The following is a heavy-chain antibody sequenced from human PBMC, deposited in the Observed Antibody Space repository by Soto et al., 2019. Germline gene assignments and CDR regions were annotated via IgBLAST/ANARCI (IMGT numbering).Heavy chain of an antibody. CDR3: TTDFWRKLETTVPDNYYYYYMDV. J-gene: IGHJ6*03. Sequence: GGSLRLSCAASGFTFSNAWMSWVRQAPGKGLEWVGRIKSKTDGGTTDYAAPVKGRFTISRDDSKNTLYLQMNSLKTEDTAVYYCTTDFWRKLETTVPDNYYYYYMDVWGKGTTVTVSS. D-gene: IGHD6-19*01. CDR2: IKSKTDGGTT. V-gene: IGHV3-15*01. CDR1: GFTFSNAW.